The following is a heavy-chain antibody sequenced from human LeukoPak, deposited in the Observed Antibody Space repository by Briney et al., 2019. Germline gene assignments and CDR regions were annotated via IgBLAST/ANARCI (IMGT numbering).Heavy chain of an antibody. D-gene: IGHD2/OR15-2a*01. CDR1: GFLFNTNW. J-gene: IGHJ2*01. CDR2: ISSSSSYI. V-gene: IGHV3-21*01. CDR3: ARDYFSRVAVLGYFDL. Sequence: GGSLRLSCAGSGFLFNTNWMTWVRQAPGKGLEWVSSISSSSSYIYYADSVKGRFTISRDNAKNSLYLQMNSLTAEDTAVYYCARDYFSRVAVLGYFDLWGRGTLVTVSS.